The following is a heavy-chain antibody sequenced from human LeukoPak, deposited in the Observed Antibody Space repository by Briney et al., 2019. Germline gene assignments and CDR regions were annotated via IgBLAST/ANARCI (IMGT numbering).Heavy chain of an antibody. D-gene: IGHD3-3*01. CDR1: GYSFTSYW. J-gene: IGHJ4*02. Sequence: GESLKISSKGSGYSFTSYWIGWVREMPGKGQEWMGIIYPGDSDTRYSTSFQGQVTISADKSISTAYLQWSSLKASDNAMYYCAGRLPFGVADYWGQGTLVTVTS. V-gene: IGHV5-51*01. CDR2: IYPGDSDT. CDR3: AGRLPFGVADY.